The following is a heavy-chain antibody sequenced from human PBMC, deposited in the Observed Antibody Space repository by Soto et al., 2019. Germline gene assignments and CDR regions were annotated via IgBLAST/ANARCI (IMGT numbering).Heavy chain of an antibody. D-gene: IGHD2-2*01. CDR2: IGTAGDT. CDR1: GFTFSSYD. CDR3: ARAGKYCSSTSCYHYYGMDV. J-gene: IGHJ6*02. Sequence: GGSLRLSCAASGFTFSSYDMHWVRQATGKGLEWVSAIGTAGDTYYPGSVKGRFTISRENAKNSLYLQMNSLRAGDTAVYYCARAGKYCSSTSCYHYYGMDVWGQGTTVTVFS. V-gene: IGHV3-13*01.